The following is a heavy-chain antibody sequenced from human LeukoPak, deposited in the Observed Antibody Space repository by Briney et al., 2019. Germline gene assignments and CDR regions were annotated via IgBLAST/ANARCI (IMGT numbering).Heavy chain of an antibody. V-gene: IGHV4-34*01. CDR2: INHSGST. CDR3: ARVGGPGYSSGWYRWAIGY. J-gene: IGHJ4*02. Sequence: SETLSLTCAVYGGSFSGYYWSWIRQPPGKGLEWIGEINHSGSTNYNPSLKSRVTISVDTSKNQFSLKLSSVTAADTAVYYCARVGGPGYSSGWYRWAIGYWGQGTLVTVSS. D-gene: IGHD6-19*01. CDR1: GGSFSGYY.